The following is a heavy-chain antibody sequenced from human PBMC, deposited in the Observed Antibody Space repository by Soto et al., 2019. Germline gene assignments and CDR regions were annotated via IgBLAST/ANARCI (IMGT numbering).Heavy chain of an antibody. J-gene: IGHJ6*02. V-gene: IGHV1-58*01. CDR3: AAEPPVLMVYATEYGMDV. CDR2: IVVGSGNT. CDR1: GFTFTSSA. D-gene: IGHD2-8*01. Sequence: SVKVSCKASGFTFTSSAVQWVRQARGQRLEWIGWIVVGSGNTNYAQKFQERVTITRDMSTSTAYMELSSLRSEDTAVYYCAAEPPVLMVYATEYGMDVCGQGTTVTVSS.